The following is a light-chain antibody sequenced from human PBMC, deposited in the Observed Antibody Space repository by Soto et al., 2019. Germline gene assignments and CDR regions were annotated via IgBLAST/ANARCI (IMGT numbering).Light chain of an antibody. Sequence: QSALTQPASVSGSPGQSITISCTGTSSDVGGYNYVSWYQQHPGKAPKLMIYDVSNRPSGVSNRFSGSKSGNTASLTISGRQAEDETDYYCSSYTAISPHVVFGGGTKVTVL. CDR2: DVS. J-gene: IGLJ2*01. V-gene: IGLV2-14*01. CDR3: SSYTAISPHVV. CDR1: SSDVGGYNY.